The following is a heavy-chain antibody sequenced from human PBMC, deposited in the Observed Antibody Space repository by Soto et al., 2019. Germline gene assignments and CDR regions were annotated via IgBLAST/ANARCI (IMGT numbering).Heavy chain of an antibody. CDR2: IIPIFGTA. J-gene: IGHJ6*02. CDR1: GGTFSSYA. D-gene: IGHD2-15*01. CDR3: ASCPPPVATTYYYYYGMDV. V-gene: IGHV1-69*13. Sequence: ASVKVSCKASGGTFSSYAISWVRQAPGQGLEWMGWIIPIFGTANYAQKFQGRVTITADESTSTAYMELSSLRSEDTAVYYCASCPPPVATTYYYYYGMDVWGQGTTVTVSS.